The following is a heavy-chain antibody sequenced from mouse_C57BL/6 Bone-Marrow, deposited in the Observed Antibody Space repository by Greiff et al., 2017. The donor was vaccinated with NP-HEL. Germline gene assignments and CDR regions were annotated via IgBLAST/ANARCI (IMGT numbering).Heavy chain of an antibody. CDR2: ISSGSSTI. CDR3: ARGDWDQGY. D-gene: IGHD4-1*01. J-gene: IGHJ2*01. CDR1: GFTFSDYG. V-gene: IGHV5-17*01. Sequence: EVKLVESGGGLVKPGGSLKLSCVASGFTFSDYGMHWVRQAPEKGLEWVAYISSGSSTIYYADTVKGRFTISRDNAKNTLFLQMTSLRSEDTAMYYCARGDWDQGYWGQGTTLTVSS.